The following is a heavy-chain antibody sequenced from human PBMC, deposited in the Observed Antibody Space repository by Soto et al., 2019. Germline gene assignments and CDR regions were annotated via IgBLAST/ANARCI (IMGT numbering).Heavy chain of an antibody. CDR1: GGTFSSYA. J-gene: IGHJ6*02. CDR3: ARDLSSSWVYYYYGMDV. Sequence: SSVKVSCKASGGTFSSYAISWVRQAPGQGLEWMGGIIPIFGTANYAQKFQGRVTITADESTSTAYMELSSLRSEDTAVYYCARDLSSSWVYYYYGMDVWGQATTITVSS. V-gene: IGHV1-69*13. D-gene: IGHD6-13*01. CDR2: IIPIFGTA.